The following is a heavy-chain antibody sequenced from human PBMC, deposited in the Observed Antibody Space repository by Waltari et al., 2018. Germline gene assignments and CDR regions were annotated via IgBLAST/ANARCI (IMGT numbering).Heavy chain of an antibody. J-gene: IGHJ5*02. CDR2: IDSGDST. CDR3: ARLDTGLGIDP. CDR1: GFTVSSNY. V-gene: IGHV3-53*01. Sequence: EVQLVESGGGLIQPGGSLRLSCAASGFTVSSNYMSWVRQAPGKGLAGVSVIDSGDSTYYADSVKGRFTISRDNSKNTLELQMNSLRAEDTAVYYCARLDTGLGIDPWGQGTLVTVSS. D-gene: IGHD5-18*01.